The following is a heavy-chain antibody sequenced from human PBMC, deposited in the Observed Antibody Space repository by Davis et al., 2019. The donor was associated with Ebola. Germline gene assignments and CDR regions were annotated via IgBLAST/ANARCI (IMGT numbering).Heavy chain of an antibody. Sequence: AASVKVSCKASGYTFTSYAMNWVRQAPGQGLEWMGWINTNTGNPTYAQGFTGRFVFSLGTSVSTAYLQISSLKAEDTAVYYCARVLAAAGIAKWFDPWGQGTLVTVSS. J-gene: IGHJ5*02. D-gene: IGHD6-13*01. CDR2: INTNTGNP. V-gene: IGHV7-4-1*02. CDR1: GYTFTSYA. CDR3: ARVLAAAGIAKWFDP.